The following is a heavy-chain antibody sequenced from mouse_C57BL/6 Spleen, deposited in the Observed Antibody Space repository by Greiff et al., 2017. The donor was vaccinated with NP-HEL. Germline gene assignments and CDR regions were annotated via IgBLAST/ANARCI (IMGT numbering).Heavy chain of an antibody. D-gene: IGHD2-3*01. CDR1: GYTFTSYW. Sequence: VQLQQPGAELVKPGASVKLSCKASGYTFTSYWMHWVKQRPGRGLEWIGRIDPNSGGTKYNEKFKSKATLTVDKPSSTAYMQLSSLTSEDSAVYYCARSGVYDGYYLYYYAMDYWGQGTSVTVSS. V-gene: IGHV1-72*01. J-gene: IGHJ4*01. CDR3: ARSGVYDGYYLYYYAMDY. CDR2: IDPNSGGT.